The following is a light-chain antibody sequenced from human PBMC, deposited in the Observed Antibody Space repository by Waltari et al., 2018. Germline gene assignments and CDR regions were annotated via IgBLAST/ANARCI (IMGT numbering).Light chain of an antibody. CDR3: QQYHHLPLT. CDR2: DTS. J-gene: IGKJ4*01. Sequence: DIQMTQFPSTLSASVGDSVTITCRASQYVNKYLNWYQHRPGEAPKLLIYDTSNLQAGVPSRFSGSGHGTDFSFTISSLQPEDIGTYYCQQYHHLPLTFAGGTKVAVK. CDR1: QYVNKY. V-gene: IGKV1-33*01.